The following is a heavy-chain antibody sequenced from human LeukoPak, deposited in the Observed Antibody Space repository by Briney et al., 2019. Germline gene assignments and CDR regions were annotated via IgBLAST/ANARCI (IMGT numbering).Heavy chain of an antibody. J-gene: IGHJ4*02. CDR3: ARDLVSGAPDYFDS. Sequence: GGSLRLSCSASGFTFSTRPMHWVRQAPGKGLEYVSGSSGNGGSKYYADSVKGRFTISRDNSKNTLYLQMNSLRLDDTAIYYCARDLVSGAPDYFDSWGQGTLVTVSS. CDR2: SSGNGGSK. V-gene: IGHV3-64*04. CDR1: GFTFSTRP. D-gene: IGHD1-26*01.